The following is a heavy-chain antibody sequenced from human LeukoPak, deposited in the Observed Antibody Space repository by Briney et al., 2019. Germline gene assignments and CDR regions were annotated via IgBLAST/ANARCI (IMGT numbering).Heavy chain of an antibody. CDR2: VSGSGSTV. CDR1: GFTFSDHI. J-gene: IGHJ4*02. V-gene: IGHV3-48*01. Sequence: HPGGSLRLSCAASGFTFSDHIMNWVRQLPGKRLEWVAYVSGSGSTVYYADSVKGRFTISRDNGKNSLYLQMNSLRVEDTALYYCVRQFASWGQGTLVTVSS. CDR3: VRQFAS.